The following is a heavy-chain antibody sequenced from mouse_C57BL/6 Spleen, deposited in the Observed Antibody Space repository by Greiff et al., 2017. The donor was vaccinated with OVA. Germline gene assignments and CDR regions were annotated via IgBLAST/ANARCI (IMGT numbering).Heavy chain of an antibody. V-gene: IGHV1-7*01. D-gene: IGHD1-1*01. CDR2: INPSSGYT. J-gene: IGHJ4*01. CDR3: ARRSYGKGYAMDY. Sequence: QVQLQQSGAELAKPGASVKLSCKASGYTFTSYWMHWVKQRPGQGLEWIGYINPSSGYTKYNQKFKDKATLTADKSSSTAYMQLSSLTDEDSAVYYCARRSYGKGYAMDYWGQGTSVTVSS. CDR1: GYTFTSYW.